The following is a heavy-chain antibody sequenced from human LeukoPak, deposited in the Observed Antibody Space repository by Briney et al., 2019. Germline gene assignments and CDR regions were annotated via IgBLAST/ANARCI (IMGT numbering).Heavy chain of an antibody. CDR2: IYYTGST. V-gene: IGHV4-59*08. CDR3: ARPSIPSAAASALDI. J-gene: IGHJ3*02. CDR1: GGSIGTYY. D-gene: IGHD2-2*01. Sequence: SETLSLTCSVPGGSIGTYYWTWIRQPPGKGLEWIGYIYYTGSTNYNPSLKSRATMSVDTSKNQVSLKMTSVTVADTAVYYCARPSIPSAAASALDIWGQGTMVTVSS.